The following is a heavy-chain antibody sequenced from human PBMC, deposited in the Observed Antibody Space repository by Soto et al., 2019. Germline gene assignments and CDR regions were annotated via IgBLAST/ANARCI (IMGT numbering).Heavy chain of an antibody. J-gene: IGHJ4*02. D-gene: IGHD2-2*01. CDR1: GFTFNSYA. V-gene: IGHV3-23*01. CDR3: AKTAASCYSKSDY. Sequence: AGGSLRLSCSGSGFTFNSYAMSWVRQAPGKGLEWVSCISGSDNTTYYAASVRGRFTISRDNSKNTLYLQMNSLRAEDTALYYCAKTAASCYSKSDYWGQGTLVTVSS. CDR2: ISGSDNTT.